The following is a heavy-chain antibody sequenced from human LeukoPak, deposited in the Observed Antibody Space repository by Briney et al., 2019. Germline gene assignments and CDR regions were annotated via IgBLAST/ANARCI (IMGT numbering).Heavy chain of an antibody. Sequence: GGSLRLSCAASGFTFSSYGMHWVRQAPGKGLEWVAVISYDGSNKYYADSVKGRFTISRDNSKNTLYLQMNRLRAEDTAVYYCARDQEMATTNGYYFDYWGQGTLVTVSS. V-gene: IGHV3-30*03. CDR2: ISYDGSNK. D-gene: IGHD5-24*01. CDR3: ARDQEMATTNGYYFDY. CDR1: GFTFSSYG. J-gene: IGHJ4*02.